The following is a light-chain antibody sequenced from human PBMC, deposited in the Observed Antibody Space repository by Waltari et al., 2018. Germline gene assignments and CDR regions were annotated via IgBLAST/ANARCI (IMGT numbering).Light chain of an antibody. CDR2: GAS. CDR1: ILQSYENKSQ. V-gene: IGKV4-1*01. CDR3: QQYYSTPFT. J-gene: IGKJ3*01. Sequence: ILQSYENKSQLGWYEQKSGQSPKLRIYGASTRESGVPDRFSGSGSGTDFTLTISSLQTEDVAVYYCQQYYSTPFTFGPGTKVDIK.